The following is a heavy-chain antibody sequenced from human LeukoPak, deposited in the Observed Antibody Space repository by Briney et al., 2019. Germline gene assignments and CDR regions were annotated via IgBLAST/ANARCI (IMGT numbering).Heavy chain of an antibody. CDR1: GFTFDDYT. J-gene: IGHJ4*02. V-gene: IGHV3-43*01. CDR2: ISWDGGST. CDR3: AKDIGVVSSRGYFDY. D-gene: IGHD3-22*01. Sequence: SLRLSCEVSGFTFDDYTMHWVRQAPGKGLEWVSLISWDGGSTYYADSVKGRFTISRDNSKNSLYLQMNSLRTEDTALYYCAKDIGVVSSRGYFDYWGQGTLVTVSS.